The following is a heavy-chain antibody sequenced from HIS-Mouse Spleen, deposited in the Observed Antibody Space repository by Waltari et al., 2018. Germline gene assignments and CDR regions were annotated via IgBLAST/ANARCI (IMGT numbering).Heavy chain of an antibody. D-gene: IGHD2-8*01. CDR1: GYTFTGYY. V-gene: IGHV1-2*02. Sequence: QVQLVQSGAEVKKPGASVKVSCKASGYTFTGYYMHWVRQAPGQGLEWRGWINPNRGGTNYAQKFQGRVTMTRDTSISTAYMELSRLRSDDTAVYYCARDSTNGVCYDYWGQGTLVTVSS. J-gene: IGHJ4*02. CDR3: ARDSTNGVCYDY. CDR2: INPNRGGT.